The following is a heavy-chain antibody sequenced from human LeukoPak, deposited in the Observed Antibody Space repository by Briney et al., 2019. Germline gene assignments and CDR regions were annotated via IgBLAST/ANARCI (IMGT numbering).Heavy chain of an antibody. J-gene: IGHJ4*02. CDR2: ISGSGDIT. CDR1: GFTFTSYA. D-gene: IGHD1-26*01. Sequence: GGSLRLSCAASGFTFTSYAMAWVRQAPGKGLEWVSIISGSGDITNYADSVKGRFTISRDNSKNTVYLQMNSLRAEDTAVYYCAPSGFDYWGQGTLVTASS. V-gene: IGHV3-23*01. CDR3: APSGFDY.